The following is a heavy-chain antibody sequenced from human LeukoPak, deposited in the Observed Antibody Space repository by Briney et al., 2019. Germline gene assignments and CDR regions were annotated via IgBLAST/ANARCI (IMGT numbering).Heavy chain of an antibody. Sequence: GSLRLSCAASGFTFSSYAMAWVRPAPGEGLEWVSAISGSGNSTYYADSVKGRFTISRDNSKNTLYLQINSLRAEDTAVYYCAKVQTPYCSSTSCYNFDYWGQGTLVTVSS. J-gene: IGHJ4*02. CDR1: GFTFSSYA. D-gene: IGHD2-2*02. CDR3: AKVQTPYCSSTSCYNFDY. V-gene: IGHV3-23*01. CDR2: ISGSGNST.